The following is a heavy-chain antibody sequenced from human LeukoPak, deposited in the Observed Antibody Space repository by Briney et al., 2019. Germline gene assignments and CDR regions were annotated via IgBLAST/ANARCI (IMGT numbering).Heavy chain of an antibody. CDR1: GFTFSSYG. V-gene: IGHV3-23*01. Sequence: GGSLRLSCAASGFTFSSYGMSWVRQAPGKGLEWVSAISGSGGSTYYADSVKGRFTISRDNSKNTLYLQMNSLRAEDTAVYYCAKGRYSYGSGSYFDYWGQGTLVTVSS. CDR3: AKGRYSYGSGSYFDY. D-gene: IGHD5-18*01. J-gene: IGHJ4*02. CDR2: ISGSGGST.